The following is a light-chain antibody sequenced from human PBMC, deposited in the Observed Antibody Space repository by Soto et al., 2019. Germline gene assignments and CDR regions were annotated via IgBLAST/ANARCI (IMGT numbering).Light chain of an antibody. CDR3: SSYTSSSLWV. CDR2: DVS. V-gene: IGLV2-14*01. J-gene: IGLJ2*01. CDR1: SSDVGGYNY. Sequence: QSALTQPASVSGSPGQSITISCTGTSSDVGGYNYVSWYQQHPGKAPKLMIYDVSNRPSGVSTRFSGSKSGTTASLTISGLQAEDEADYYCSSYTSSSLWVFGGGTKLTVL.